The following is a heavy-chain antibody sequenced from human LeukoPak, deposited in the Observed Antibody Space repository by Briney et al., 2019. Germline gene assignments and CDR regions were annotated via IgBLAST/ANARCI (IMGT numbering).Heavy chain of an antibody. D-gene: IGHD3-10*01. Sequence: GGSLRLSCAASGFTFNNYGMHWVRQAPGKGLEWVAVISYDGSNKYYADSVKGRFTISRDNSKNTLYLQMNSLRAEDTAVYYCARDVGYYYGSATPDYWGQGTLVTVSS. J-gene: IGHJ4*02. V-gene: IGHV3-30*03. CDR2: ISYDGSNK. CDR1: GFTFNNYG. CDR3: ARDVGYYYGSATPDY.